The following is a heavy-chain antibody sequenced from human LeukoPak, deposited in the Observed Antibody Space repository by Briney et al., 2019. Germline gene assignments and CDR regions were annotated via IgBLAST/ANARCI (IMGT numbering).Heavy chain of an antibody. Sequence: ETLSLSCADSGFTLRRCDIPWVRQAPGKGLECVPVIGLAGTTDYAGFVTGRFAISREDYKNSFYLQMDSRTGGDTAVYDCASVRGNGWLYFFDYWGQGTLVTVSS. CDR1: GFTLRRCD. CDR2: IGLAGTT. CDR3: ASVRGNGWLYFFDY. V-gene: IGHV3-13*04. J-gene: IGHJ4*02. D-gene: IGHD3-10*02.